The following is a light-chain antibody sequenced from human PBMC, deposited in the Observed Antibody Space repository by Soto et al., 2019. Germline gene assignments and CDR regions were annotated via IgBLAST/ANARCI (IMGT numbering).Light chain of an antibody. CDR1: QTIRKY. CDR2: SAS. Sequence: DIQMTQSPSSLSASVGDRVSITCRASQTIRKYLNWYQQKPGKAPELLIHSASTLHTGVPSRFSGSGSGTDFALTITSLQPEDFATYYCQQSYTTPVTFGQGERLEIK. CDR3: QQSYTTPVT. V-gene: IGKV1-39*01. J-gene: IGKJ5*01.